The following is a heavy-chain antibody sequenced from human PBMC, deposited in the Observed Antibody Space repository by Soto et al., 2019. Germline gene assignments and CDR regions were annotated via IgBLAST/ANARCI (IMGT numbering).Heavy chain of an antibody. J-gene: IGHJ6*02. CDR1: GFTFSSYG. Sequence: QVQLVESGGGVVQPGRSLRLSCAASGFTFSSYGMHWVRQAPGKGLEWVAGIWYDGSNKYYADSVKGRFTISRDNSKNTLYLQMNSLRAEDTAVYYCARADPAAIKVSYGMDVWGQGTTVTVSS. V-gene: IGHV3-33*01. CDR3: ARADPAAIKVSYGMDV. CDR2: IWYDGSNK. D-gene: IGHD2-2*02.